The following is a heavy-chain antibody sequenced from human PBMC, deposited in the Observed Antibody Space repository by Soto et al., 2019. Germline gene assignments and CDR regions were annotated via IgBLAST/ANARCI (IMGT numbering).Heavy chain of an antibody. V-gene: IGHV4-39*02. CDR1: GGSMNKNNFH. D-gene: IGHD6-6*01. CDR2: IYYTGST. Sequence: QLQLQESGPGLVKPSETLSLTCTVSGGSMNKNNFHWGWIRQPPGEGLEWIGGIYYTGSTYYNPSLKSRVTISVDTSKNHFSLQVTSVTAADTAVYYCATYSTSSGWFDPWGQGTLVTISS. J-gene: IGHJ5*02. CDR3: ATYSTSSGWFDP.